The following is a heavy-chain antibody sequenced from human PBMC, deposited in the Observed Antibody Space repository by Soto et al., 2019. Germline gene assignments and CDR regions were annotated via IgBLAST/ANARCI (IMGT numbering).Heavy chain of an antibody. Sequence: QVQVVESGGGVVQPGRSLRLSCAASGFTFSSYAMHWVRQAPGKGLEWVAGISYDRSTIYYVDSVKGRFTVSRDNSKNTLYLHMNSLRSEDTAVYSCAKGPWHLAHGHYFDYWGQGTLVTVSS. V-gene: IGHV3-30*18. CDR2: ISYDRSTI. J-gene: IGHJ4*02. CDR1: GFTFSSYA. CDR3: AKGPWHLAHGHYFDY. D-gene: IGHD5-12*01.